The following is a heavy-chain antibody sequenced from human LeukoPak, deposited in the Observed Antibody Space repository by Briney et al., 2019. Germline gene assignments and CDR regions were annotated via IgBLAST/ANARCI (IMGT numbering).Heavy chain of an antibody. Sequence: GGSLRLSCAASGFTFSSYWMSWVRQAPGKGLEWVANIKQDGSEKYYVDSVKGRFTISRDNAKNSLYLQMNSLRAEDTAVYYCASVVVPAAMAYFQHWGQGTLVTVSS. CDR2: IKQDGSEK. CDR1: GFTFSSYW. V-gene: IGHV3-7*01. D-gene: IGHD2-2*01. CDR3: ASVVVPAAMAYFQH. J-gene: IGHJ1*01.